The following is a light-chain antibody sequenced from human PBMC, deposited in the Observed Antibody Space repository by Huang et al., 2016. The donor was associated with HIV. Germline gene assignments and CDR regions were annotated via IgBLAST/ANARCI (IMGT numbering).Light chain of an antibody. J-gene: IGKJ4*01. Sequence: QLTQSPSSLSASVGDRVTLTCRDSQGISNTLAWYQQKPGKAPKLLIYDASILQPGAPSRFSGSGSGTDFTLTISSLQPEDCATYYCQQFNHYPLTFGGGTKVEIE. CDR2: DAS. V-gene: IGKV1D-13*01. CDR3: QQFNHYPLT. CDR1: QGISNT.